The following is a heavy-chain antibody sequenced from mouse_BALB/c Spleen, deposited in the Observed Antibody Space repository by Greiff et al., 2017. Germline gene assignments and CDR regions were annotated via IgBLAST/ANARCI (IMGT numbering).Heavy chain of an antibody. CDR2: IWGDGST. CDR1: GFSLTGYG. V-gene: IGHV2-6-7*01. Sequence: QVQLQQSGPGLVAPSQSLSITCTVSGFSLTGYGVNWVRQPPGKGLEWLGMIWGDGSTDYNSALKSRLSISKDNSKSQVFLKMNSLQTDDTARYYCAGDGGLLRVYYAMDYWGQGTSVTVSS. J-gene: IGHJ4*01. CDR3: AGDGGLLRVYYAMDY. D-gene: IGHD2-3*01.